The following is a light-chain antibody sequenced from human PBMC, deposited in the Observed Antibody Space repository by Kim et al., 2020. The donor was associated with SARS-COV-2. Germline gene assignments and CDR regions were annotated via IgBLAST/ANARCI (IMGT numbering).Light chain of an antibody. CDR1: SSDVGGFNY. CDR3: SSFAGSNNFEI. CDR2: EVT. J-gene: IGLJ1*01. Sequence: QSALTQPPSASGSPGQSVTISCTGTSSDVGGFNYVSWYQQLPGKAPKLLIYEVTQRPSGVPDRFSGSKSGNTASLTVSGIQADDEADYYCSSFAGSNNFEIFGTGTKVTVL. V-gene: IGLV2-8*01.